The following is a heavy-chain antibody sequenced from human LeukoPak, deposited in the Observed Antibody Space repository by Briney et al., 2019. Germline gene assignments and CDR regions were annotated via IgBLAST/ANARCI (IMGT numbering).Heavy chain of an antibody. CDR1: GGSFSGYY. D-gene: IGHD2-2*01. V-gene: IGHV4-34*01. Sequence: SETLSLTCAVYGGSFSGYYWSWIRQPPGKGLEWIGEINHSGSTNYNPSLKSRVTISVDTSKNQFSLKLSSVTAADTAVYYCARGPHCSSTSCYSGPDLSGDYYYYYGMDVWGQGTTVTVSS. CDR2: INHSGST. J-gene: IGHJ6*02. CDR3: ARGPHCSSTSCYSGPDLSGDYYYYYGMDV.